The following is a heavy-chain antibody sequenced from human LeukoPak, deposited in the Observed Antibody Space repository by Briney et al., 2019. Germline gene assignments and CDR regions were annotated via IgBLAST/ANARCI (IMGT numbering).Heavy chain of an antibody. Sequence: PRGSLRLSCTASGLTVSGNYMSWVRQAPGKGLEWVSVVYTDGNIYYADSVRGRFTISKDKSKNTVDLLLNNMRAEDTAVYYCARGKFGDPLNYWGQGTLVTVSS. CDR2: VYTDGNI. V-gene: IGHV3-53*01. CDR1: GLTVSGNY. J-gene: IGHJ4*02. D-gene: IGHD3-10*01. CDR3: ARGKFGDPLNY.